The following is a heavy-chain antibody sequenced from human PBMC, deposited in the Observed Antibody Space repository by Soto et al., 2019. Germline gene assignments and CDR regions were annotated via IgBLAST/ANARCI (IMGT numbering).Heavy chain of an antibody. V-gene: IGHV4-30-4*01. J-gene: IGHJ6*02. D-gene: IGHD1-1*01. CDR3: ARDLWVEPELYYYGMDV. CDR1: GDSISSADYY. CDR2: IFYSGTT. Sequence: SETMSLTCTVSGDSISSADYYWSWIRQTPGKGLEWIGHIFYSGTTYYNPSLKSRLTISVDTSKNHFSLRLTSVTAADTAVYYCARDLWVEPELYYYGMDVWGQGTTVTVSS.